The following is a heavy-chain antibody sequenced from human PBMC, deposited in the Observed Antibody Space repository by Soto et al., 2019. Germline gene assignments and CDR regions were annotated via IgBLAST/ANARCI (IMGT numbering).Heavy chain of an antibody. D-gene: IGHD6-6*01. Sequence: PGGCLRLSCVASGFTFRNFGMHWVRQAPGKGLEWVAVISNDENIKQYADSVRGRFAIARDNSKNTLYLQVTSLRAEDTAIYYCARGLRSVLDYWGQGALVTVSS. V-gene: IGHV3-33*01. CDR3: ARGLRSVLDY. J-gene: IGHJ4*02. CDR1: GFTFRNFG. CDR2: ISNDENIK.